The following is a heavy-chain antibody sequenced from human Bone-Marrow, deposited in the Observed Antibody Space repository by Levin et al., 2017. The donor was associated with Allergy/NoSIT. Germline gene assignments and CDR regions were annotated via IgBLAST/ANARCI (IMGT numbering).Heavy chain of an antibody. CDR2: VSYDGMSK. D-gene: IGHD3-10*01. Sequence: GESLKISCAASGFIFSTYAMHWVRQAPGKGLEWVAVVSYDGMSKYYADSVKGRFTISRDNSKNTVYLQMDSLRAADTAVYYCARDPDEVVLRGVSPGWYFDYWGQGTLVTVSS. CDR1: GFIFSTYA. J-gene: IGHJ4*02. V-gene: IGHV3-30*04. CDR3: ARDPDEVVLRGVSPGWYFDY.